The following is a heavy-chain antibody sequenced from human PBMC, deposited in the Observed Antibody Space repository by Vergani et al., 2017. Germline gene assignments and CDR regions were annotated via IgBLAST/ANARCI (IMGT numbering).Heavy chain of an antibody. CDR2: ISARYPST. D-gene: IGHD3-10*01. Sequence: EVQLVESGGGLVKRGGSLRLSCAASGFTFSACPMTWVRQAPGKGLEWVSAISARYPSTYYADSVKGRFTISRDNSKNMLFLQMNNLRTEDTAIYYCAKQYFVSGNYLFDYWGQGTLVTVSS. J-gene: IGHJ4*02. V-gene: IGHV3-23*04. CDR3: AKQYFVSGNYLFDY. CDR1: GFTFSACP.